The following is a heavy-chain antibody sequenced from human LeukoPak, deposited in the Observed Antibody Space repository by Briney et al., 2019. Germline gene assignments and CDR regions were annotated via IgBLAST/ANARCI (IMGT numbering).Heavy chain of an antibody. J-gene: IGHJ4*02. CDR1: GFTFSSYD. CDR2: IGTAGDT. D-gene: IGHD3-16*01. Sequence: GGSLRLSCAASGFTFSSYDMHWVRQATGKGLEWISAIGTAGDTYYPGSVKGRFTISRENAKNSLYLQMNSLRAGDTAVYYCARGRNGYYFDYWGQGTLVTVSS. V-gene: IGHV3-13*01. CDR3: ARGRNGYYFDY.